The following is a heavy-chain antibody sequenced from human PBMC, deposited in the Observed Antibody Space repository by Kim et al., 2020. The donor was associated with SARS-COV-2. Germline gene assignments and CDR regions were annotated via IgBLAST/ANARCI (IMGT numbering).Heavy chain of an antibody. J-gene: IGHJ4*02. D-gene: IGHD4-17*01. CDR3: ARVRGDYGDYYFDY. V-gene: IGHV3-21*04. Sequence: PVRGRFTISRENAKNSLYMQMNSLRAEDTAVYYCARVRGDYGDYYFDYWGQGTLVTVSS.